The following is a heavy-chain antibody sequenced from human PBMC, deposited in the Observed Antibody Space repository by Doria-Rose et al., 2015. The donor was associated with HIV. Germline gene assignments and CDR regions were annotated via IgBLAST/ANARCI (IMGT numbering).Heavy chain of an antibody. CDR1: GVSLSSPGMG. D-gene: IGHD6-13*01. Sequence: QVTLKESGPVLVKPTETLTLTCTVSGVSLSSPGMGVSWIRQPPGKALEWLANIFSNDERSYKTSLKSRLTISRSTSKSQVVLTMTDMDPVDTATYYCARIKSSRCYHKYYFDFWGQGTLVIVSA. J-gene: IGHJ4*02. CDR2: IFSNDER. V-gene: IGHV2-26*01. CDR3: ARIKSSRCYHKYYFDF.